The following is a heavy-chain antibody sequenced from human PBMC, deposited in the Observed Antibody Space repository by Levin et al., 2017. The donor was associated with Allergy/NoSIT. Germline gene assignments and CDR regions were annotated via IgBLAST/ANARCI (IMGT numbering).Heavy chain of an antibody. J-gene: IGHJ4*02. CDR2: MNPNSGNT. D-gene: IGHD5-12*01. Sequence: ASVKVSCKASGYTFTSYDINWVRQATGQGLEWMGWMNPNSGNTGYAQKFQGRVTMTRNTSISTAYMELSSLRSEDTAVYYCARGLYRRIVATIRVRAYYFDYWGQGTLVTVSS. CDR1: GYTFTSYD. CDR3: ARGLYRRIVATIRVRAYYFDY. V-gene: IGHV1-8*01.